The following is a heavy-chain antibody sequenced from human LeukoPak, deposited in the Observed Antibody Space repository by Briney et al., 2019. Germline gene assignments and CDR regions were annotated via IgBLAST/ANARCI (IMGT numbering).Heavy chain of an antibody. J-gene: IGHJ5*02. D-gene: IGHD3-10*01. CDR1: GYTFTSYG. CDR2: ISSYNGNT. V-gene: IGHV1-18*01. CDR3: ARDLGGLNYYGSGSYDGGPQYNWFAP. Sequence: ASVKVSCKASGYTFTSYGSSWVRQAPGQGLEWMGWISSYNGNTKYAQKLRGRGTMTTDTSTSRAHMELGSLVSDATAVYYCARDLGGLNYYGSGSYDGGPQYNWFAPWGQGTLVTVSS.